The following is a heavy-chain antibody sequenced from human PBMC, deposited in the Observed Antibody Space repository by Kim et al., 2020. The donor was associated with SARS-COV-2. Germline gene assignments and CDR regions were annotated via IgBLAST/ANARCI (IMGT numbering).Heavy chain of an antibody. CDR1: GYTFTRRV. CDR2: IDTDTGTP. CDR3: ARGTYIRGYDYVSWFDP. D-gene: IGHD3-22*01. V-gene: IGHV7-4-1*02. J-gene: IGHJ5*02. Sequence: ASVKVSCKASGYTFTRRVINWLRQAPGQGLEWMGWIDTDTGTPAYAQGFTGRFVFSLDTSVTTAYLQISSLKAEDTAVYFCARGTYIRGYDYVSWFDPWGRGTLVTVSS.